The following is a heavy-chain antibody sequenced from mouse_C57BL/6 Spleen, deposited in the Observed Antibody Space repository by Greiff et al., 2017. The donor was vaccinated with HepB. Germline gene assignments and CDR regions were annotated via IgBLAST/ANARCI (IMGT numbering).Heavy chain of an antibody. CDR2: ISDGGSYT. Sequence: EVKLLESGGGLVKPGGSLKLSCAASGFTFSSYAMSWVRQTPAKRLEWVATISDGGSYTYYPDNVKGRFTISRDNAKNNLYLQMSHLKSEDTAMYYCARDQGYSNDGYYFDYWGQGTTLTVSS. CDR3: ARDQGYSNDGYYFDY. CDR1: GFTFSSYA. V-gene: IGHV5-4*01. J-gene: IGHJ2*01. D-gene: IGHD2-12*01.